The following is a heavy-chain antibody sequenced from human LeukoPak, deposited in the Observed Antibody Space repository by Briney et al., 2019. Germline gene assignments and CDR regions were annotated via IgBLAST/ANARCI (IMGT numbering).Heavy chain of an antibody. J-gene: IGHJ3*02. CDR1: GYSFNAYY. CDR2: IYPGDSDT. V-gene: IGHV5-51*01. D-gene: IGHD1-26*01. Sequence: GESLKISCKGSGYSFNAYYIAWVRQMPGKDLEWMGAIYPGDSDTTYSPSLQGQVTISADKSISTAYLQWSSLKASDTAMYYCARLEWELPLGAFDIWGQGTMVTVSS. CDR3: ARLEWELPLGAFDI.